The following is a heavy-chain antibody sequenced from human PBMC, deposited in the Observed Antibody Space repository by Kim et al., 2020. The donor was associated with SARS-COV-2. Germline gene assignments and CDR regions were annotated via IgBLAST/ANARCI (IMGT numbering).Heavy chain of an antibody. J-gene: IGHJ4*02. D-gene: IGHD3-22*01. CDR3: ARVDDSSGYYHFDY. V-gene: IGHV3-11*05. Sequence: ADSVKGRFTISRDNAKNSLYLQMNSLRAEDTAVYYCARVDDSSGYYHFDYWGQGTLVTVSS.